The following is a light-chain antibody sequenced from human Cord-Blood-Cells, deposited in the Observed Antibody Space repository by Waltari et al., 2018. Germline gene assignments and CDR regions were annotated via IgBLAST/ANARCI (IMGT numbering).Light chain of an antibody. CDR3: QQYYSYPLT. Sequence: AIRMTQSPSSLSASTGDRVTITCRASQGISSYLALYQQKPGKAPKLLIYAASTLQSGVPSRFSGSGSGTDFTLTISCLQSEYFATYYCQQYYSYPLTFGGGTKVEIK. CDR1: QGISSY. J-gene: IGKJ4*01. CDR2: AAS. V-gene: IGKV1-8*01.